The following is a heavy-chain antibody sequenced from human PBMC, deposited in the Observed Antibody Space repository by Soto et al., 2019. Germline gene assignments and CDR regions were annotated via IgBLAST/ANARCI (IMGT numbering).Heavy chain of an antibody. V-gene: IGHV4-59*01. D-gene: IGHD1-26*01. CDR3: ARDFAGRGPFDP. Sequence: SATQSLTCRVSNVSISSFYWIWLRQAPGKGLEWIGFVYYTGTIKYNPSLKSRVTISVDTSRNEFSLRLTSVTTADTAFYFCARDFAGRGPFDPWGPVTLVTV. CDR2: VYYTGTI. CDR1: NVSISSFY. J-gene: IGHJ5*01.